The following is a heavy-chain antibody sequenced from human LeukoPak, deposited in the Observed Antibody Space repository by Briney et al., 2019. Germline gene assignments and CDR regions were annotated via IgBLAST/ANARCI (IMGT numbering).Heavy chain of an antibody. D-gene: IGHD3-10*01. CDR2: VSSSGSTT. CDR1: GFTFSDYY. J-gene: IGHJ4*02. CDR3: AKRGVVIRAVIIVGFHKEAYYFDN. Sequence: GGSLRLSCAASGFTFSDYYMSWIRQAPGKGPEWVSYVSSSGSTTHYADSVKGRITVSRDNAKNTLYLQMNSLRAEDTAVYFCAKRGVVIRAVIIVGFHKEAYYFDNWGQGALVTVSS. V-gene: IGHV3-11*01.